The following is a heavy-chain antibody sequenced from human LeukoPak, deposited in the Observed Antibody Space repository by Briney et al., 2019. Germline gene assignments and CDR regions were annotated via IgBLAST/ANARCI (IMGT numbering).Heavy chain of an antibody. CDR1: GASIRSHH. Sequence: SETLSLTCTVSGASIRSHHWTWIRQPPGKGLEWIGNVYYVGSTSYSPSLKSRVTVSLDTSKNQFSLEMNSVTAADTAVYYCARSGDSSAYYSFWGQGILVTVSS. CDR2: VYYVGST. V-gene: IGHV4-59*11. CDR3: ARSGDSSAYYSF. J-gene: IGHJ4*02. D-gene: IGHD3-22*01.